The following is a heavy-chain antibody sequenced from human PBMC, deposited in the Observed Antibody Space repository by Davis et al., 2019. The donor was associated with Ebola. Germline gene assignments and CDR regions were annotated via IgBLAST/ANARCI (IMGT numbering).Heavy chain of an antibody. J-gene: IGHJ4*02. CDR1: GFTFTSYD. V-gene: IGHV3-21*01. Sequence: PGGSLRLSCAASGFTFTSYDMNWVRQAPGKGLEWVSYISSSSSYIYYADSVKGRFTISRDNAKNSLYLQMNSLRAEDTAVYYCARDRYSSSWYDYWGQGTLVTVSS. D-gene: IGHD6-13*01. CDR2: ISSSSSYI. CDR3: ARDRYSSSWYDY.